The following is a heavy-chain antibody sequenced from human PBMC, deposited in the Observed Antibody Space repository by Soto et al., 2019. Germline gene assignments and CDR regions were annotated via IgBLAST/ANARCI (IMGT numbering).Heavy chain of an antibody. D-gene: IGHD4-17*01. CDR3: ARGRGDNGDYREYYFDY. Sequence: QVQLQQWGAGLLKPSETLSLTCAVYGGSFSGYYWSWIRQPPGKGLEWIGEINHSGSTNYNPSLKSRVTISVDTSKNQFSLKLSSVTAADTAVYYCARGRGDNGDYREYYFDYRGQGTLVTVSS. CDR2: INHSGST. V-gene: IGHV4-34*01. CDR1: GGSFSGYY. J-gene: IGHJ4*02.